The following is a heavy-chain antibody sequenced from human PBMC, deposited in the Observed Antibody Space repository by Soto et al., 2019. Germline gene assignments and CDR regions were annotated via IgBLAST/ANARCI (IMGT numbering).Heavy chain of an antibody. J-gene: IGHJ4*02. CDR2: IYYSGST. CDR1: GGSTSSTTYY. CDR3: ARRNQYYDLLTGYLDYYFDS. D-gene: IGHD3-9*01. V-gene: IGHV4-39*01. Sequence: SETLSLTCSVSGGSTSSTTYYWDWIRQPPGKGLEWIGSIYYSGSTFYNPSLKSRAIISVDTSTNQFSLNLASVTAADTAVYYCARRNQYYDLLTGYLDYYFDSWGQGSLATVSS.